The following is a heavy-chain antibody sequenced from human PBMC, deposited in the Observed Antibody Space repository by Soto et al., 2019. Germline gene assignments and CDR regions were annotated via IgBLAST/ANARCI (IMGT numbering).Heavy chain of an antibody. CDR1: GFTFTSYW. CDR3: ARDYYDSSGYYPRFDY. J-gene: IGHJ4*02. Sequence: EVHLVESGGGLVQPGGSLRLSWAASGFTFTSYWMSWVRQAPGKGLEWVANIKQDGSEKYYVDSVKGRFTISRDNAKNSLYLQMNSLRAEDTAVYYCARDYYDSSGYYPRFDYWGQGTLVTVSS. D-gene: IGHD3-22*01. CDR2: IKQDGSEK. V-gene: IGHV3-7*04.